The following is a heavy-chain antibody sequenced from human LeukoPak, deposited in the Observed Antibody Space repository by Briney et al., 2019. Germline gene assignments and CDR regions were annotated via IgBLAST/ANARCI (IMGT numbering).Heavy chain of an antibody. V-gene: IGHV1-2*02. Sequence: ASVKVSCKASGYTFTGYYMHWVRQAPGQGLEWMGWINPNSGGTNYAQKFQGRVTMTRDTSISTAYMELSRLRSDDTAVYYCVRDLVDTAMIANWFDPWGQGTLATVSS. J-gene: IGHJ5*02. CDR2: INPNSGGT. CDR1: GYTFTGYY. CDR3: VRDLVDTAMIANWFDP. D-gene: IGHD5-18*01.